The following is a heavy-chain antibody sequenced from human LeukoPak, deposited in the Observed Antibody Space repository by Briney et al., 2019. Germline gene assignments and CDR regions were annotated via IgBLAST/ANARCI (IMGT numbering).Heavy chain of an antibody. V-gene: IGHV1-69*01. J-gene: IGHJ4*02. CDR1: GGTFSSYA. Sequence: SVKVSCKASGGTFSSYAISWVRQAPGQGLEWMGGIIPIFGTANYAQKFQGRVTIAADESTSTAYMELSSLRSEDTAVYYCASHYDFWSGYLHWGQGTLVTVSS. D-gene: IGHD3-3*01. CDR3: ASHYDFWSGYLH. CDR2: IIPIFGTA.